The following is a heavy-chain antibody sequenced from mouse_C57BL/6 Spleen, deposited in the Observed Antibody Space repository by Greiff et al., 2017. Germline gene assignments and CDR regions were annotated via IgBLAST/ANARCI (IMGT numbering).Heavy chain of an antibody. CDR2: IDPEDGET. V-gene: IGHV14-2*01. J-gene: IGHJ2*01. D-gene: IGHD4-1*01. CDR3: ASPRNWDYFDY. CDR1: GFNIKDYY. Sequence: EVQGVESGAELVKPGASVKLSCTASGFNIKDYYMHWVKQRTEQGLEWIGRIDPEDGETKYAPKFQGKATITADTSSNTAYLQLSSLTSEDTAVYYCASPRNWDYFDYWGQGTTLTVSS.